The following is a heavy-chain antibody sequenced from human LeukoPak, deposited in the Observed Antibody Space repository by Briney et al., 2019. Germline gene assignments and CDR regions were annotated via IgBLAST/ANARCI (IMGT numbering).Heavy chain of an antibody. CDR3: ARLVPPALGYFYFDF. CDR2: IYTFETGYTYSSPIT. V-gene: IGHV4-4*09. Sequence: PSETLSLTCTVSGGSISSYYWSWIRQPPGKGLEWIGCIYTFETGYTYSSPITNYSPSLKTRVTISVDTSNNQFSLKLNSVTAADTAVYYCARLVPPALGYFYFDFWGQGTLVPVSS. CDR1: GGSISSYY. D-gene: IGHD2-2*01. J-gene: IGHJ4*02.